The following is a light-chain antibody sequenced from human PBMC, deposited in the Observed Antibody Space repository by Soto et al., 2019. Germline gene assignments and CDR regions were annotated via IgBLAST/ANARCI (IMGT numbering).Light chain of an antibody. J-gene: IGKJ3*01. CDR1: QSVLYSSNNKNY. CDR2: WAS. CDR3: QQYYSTPVT. V-gene: IGKV4-1*01. Sequence: DIVMTQSPDSLAVSLGERVTINCKSSQSVLYSSNNKNYLAWYQQKPGQPPKLLIYWASTRESGVPDRFSGSGSGTDFTLTISSLQAEDVAVYYCQQYYSTPVTFGPGTKVDIK.